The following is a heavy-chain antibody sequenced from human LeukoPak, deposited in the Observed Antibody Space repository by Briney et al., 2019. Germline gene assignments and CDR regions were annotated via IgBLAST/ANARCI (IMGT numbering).Heavy chain of an antibody. Sequence: GGSLRLSCAASGFTLSSSAMSWVRQAPGKGLEWVSNISGSGSGGSTYYADSVKGRFTISRDNSKNTLYLQMNSLRAEDTAVYYCAKSNGYGLVDIWGQGTMVTVSS. CDR3: AKSNGYGLVDI. J-gene: IGHJ3*02. D-gene: IGHD3-10*01. V-gene: IGHV3-23*01. CDR1: GFTLSSSA. CDR2: ISGSGSGGST.